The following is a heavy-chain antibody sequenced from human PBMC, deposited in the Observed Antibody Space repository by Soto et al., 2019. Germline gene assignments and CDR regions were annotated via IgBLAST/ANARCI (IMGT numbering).Heavy chain of an antibody. CDR3: ARVCGGDCHYGMDV. CDR1: GGSISSGGYY. D-gene: IGHD2-21*02. J-gene: IGHJ6*02. CDR2: IYYSGST. Sequence: QVQLKESGPGLVKPSQTLSLTCTVSGGSISSGGYYWTWIRQHPGKGLEWIGYIYYSGSTYYNPSLKSRVTISVDTSKNQFSLKLSSVTAADTAVYYCARVCGGDCHYGMDVWGQGTTVTVSS. V-gene: IGHV4-31*03.